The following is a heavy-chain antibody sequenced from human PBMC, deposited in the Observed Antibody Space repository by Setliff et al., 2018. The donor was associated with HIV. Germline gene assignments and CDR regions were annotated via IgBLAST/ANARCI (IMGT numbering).Heavy chain of an antibody. D-gene: IGHD3-22*01. CDR2: IYTSGST. CDR1: GGSISSYY. Sequence: SETLSLTCTVSGGSISSYYWGWIRQSPGKGLEWIGSIYTSGSTNYNPSLKSRVTISVDTSKNQFSLKLSSVTAADTAVYYCARGLSFYDPGGFDYWGQGTLVTVSS. V-gene: IGHV4-4*09. J-gene: IGHJ4*02. CDR3: ARGLSFYDPGGFDY.